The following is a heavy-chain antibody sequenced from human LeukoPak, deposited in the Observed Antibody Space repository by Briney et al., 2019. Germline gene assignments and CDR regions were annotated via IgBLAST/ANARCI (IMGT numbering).Heavy chain of an antibody. CDR1: GGSISSYY. Sequence: SETLSLTCTVSGGSISSYYWSWIRQPAGKGLEWIGRIYTSGSTNYNPSLKSRVTMTVDTSKNQFSLKLSSVTAADTAVYYCARVQSRLSWFDPWGQGTLVTVSS. CDR3: ARVQSRLSWFDP. V-gene: IGHV4-4*07. CDR2: IYTSGST. J-gene: IGHJ5*02.